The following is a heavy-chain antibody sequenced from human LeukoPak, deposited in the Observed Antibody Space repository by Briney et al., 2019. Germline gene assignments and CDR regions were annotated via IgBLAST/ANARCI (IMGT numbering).Heavy chain of an antibody. CDR1: GFTFSSYG. CDR3: AREGYSSSWGFDY. D-gene: IGHD6-13*01. Sequence: GGSLRLSCAASGFTFSSYGMHWVRQAPGKGLEWVAVIWYDGSNKYYADSVKGRFTISRDNSKNTLYLQMNSLRAEDTAVYYCAREGYSSSWGFDYWGQGTLVTVSS. V-gene: IGHV3-33*01. J-gene: IGHJ4*02. CDR2: IWYDGSNK.